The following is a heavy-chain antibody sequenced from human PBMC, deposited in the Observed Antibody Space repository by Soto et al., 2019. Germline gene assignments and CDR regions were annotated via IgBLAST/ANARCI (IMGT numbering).Heavy chain of an antibody. J-gene: IGHJ6*02. D-gene: IGHD5-18*01. CDR2: IFYSGST. Sequence: SETLSLTCTVSGGSISRSSYYWGWIRQPPGKGLEWIGSIFYSGSTYYNPSLKSRVTISVDTSKNQFSLKLTSVTAADTAVYYCACIFSGGYGYGFYYYGMDVWGQGTTVTVSS. CDR1: GGSISRSSYY. V-gene: IGHV4-39*01. CDR3: ACIFSGGYGYGFYYYGMDV.